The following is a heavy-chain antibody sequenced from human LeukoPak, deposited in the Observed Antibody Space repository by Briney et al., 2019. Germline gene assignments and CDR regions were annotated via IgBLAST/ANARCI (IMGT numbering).Heavy chain of an antibody. D-gene: IGHD3-16*02. J-gene: IGHJ4*02. V-gene: IGHV4-34*01. CDR2: INHSGST. CDR1: GGSFSGYY. CDR3: ASRRPPRRYNYFDY. Sequence: PETLSLTCAVYGGSFSGYYWSWIRQPPGKGLEWIGEINHSGSTNYNPSLKSRVTISVDTSKNQFSLKLSSVTAADTAVYYCASRRPPRRYNYFDYWGQGTLVTVSS.